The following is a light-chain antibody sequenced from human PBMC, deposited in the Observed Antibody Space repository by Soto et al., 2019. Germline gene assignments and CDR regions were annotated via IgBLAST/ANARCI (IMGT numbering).Light chain of an antibody. Sequence: DIQMTQSPSTLSGSVGDRVTITCRASQTISSWLAWYQQKPGKAPKLLIYKASTLKSGVPSRLSGSGSETEFTLTISSLQPDDFATYYCQYYNSYSEAFGQGTKVELK. J-gene: IGKJ1*01. CDR2: KAS. V-gene: IGKV1-5*03. CDR3: QYYNSYSEA. CDR1: QTISSW.